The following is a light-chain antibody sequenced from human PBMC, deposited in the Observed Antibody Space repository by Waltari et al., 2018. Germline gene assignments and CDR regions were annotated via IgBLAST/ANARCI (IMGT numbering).Light chain of an antibody. J-gene: IGLJ3*02. CDR2: VENSGTY. V-gene: IGLV4-60*03. CDR3: ETWDSKGV. Sequence: QPVLTQSSSASASLGSSVKLTCTLSSGHSTYIVAWHQQQPGKAPRYLMKVENSGTYNRGSGVPDHFSGSSSGADRYLSISNLQSEDEADYYCETWDSKGVFGGGTKLTVV. CDR1: SGHSTYI.